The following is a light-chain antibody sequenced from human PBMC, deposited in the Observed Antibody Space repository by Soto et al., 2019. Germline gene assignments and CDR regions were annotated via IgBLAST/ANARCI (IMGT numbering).Light chain of an antibody. J-gene: IGLJ2*01. CDR1: SSDLGAYNF. CDR3: TSWTTSTTMI. V-gene: IGLV2-14*03. Sequence: QSALTQPDSVPGSPGQSITISCTGTSSDLGAYNFVSWYQQHPGKAPKLMLYDVNIRPSGVSNRFSGSKSGNTASLTISGLQAEDEADYYCTSWTTSTTMIFGGGTKLTVL. CDR2: DVN.